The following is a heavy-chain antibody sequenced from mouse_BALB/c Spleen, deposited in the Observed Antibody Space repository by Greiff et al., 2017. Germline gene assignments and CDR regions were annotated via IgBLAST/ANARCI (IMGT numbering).Heavy chain of an antibody. Sequence: VQLQQSGPGLVQPSQSLSITCTVSGFSLTSYGVHWVRQSPGKGLEWLGVIWSGGSTDYNAAFISRLSISKDNSKSQVFFKMNSLQANDTAIYYCARMGGFYYAMDYWGQGTSVTVSS. CDR3: ARMGGFYYAMDY. CDR1: GFSLTSYG. J-gene: IGHJ4*01. V-gene: IGHV2-2*02. CDR2: IWSGGST.